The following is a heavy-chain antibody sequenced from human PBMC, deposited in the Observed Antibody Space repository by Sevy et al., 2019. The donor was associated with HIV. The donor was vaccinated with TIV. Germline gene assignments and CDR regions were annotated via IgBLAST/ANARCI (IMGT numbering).Heavy chain of an antibody. CDR1: GFTFSSYA. Sequence: GGSLRLSCSASGFTFSSYAMHWVRQSPGKGLEYVSAISSNGGSTYYADSVKGRFTISRDNSKNTLYLQMSSLRAEDTAVYYCVKCCVGYCSGGSCVGSYHAWGQGTLVTVSS. CDR2: ISSNGGST. CDR3: VKCCVGYCSGGSCVGSYHA. D-gene: IGHD2-15*01. V-gene: IGHV3-64D*06. J-gene: IGHJ5*02.